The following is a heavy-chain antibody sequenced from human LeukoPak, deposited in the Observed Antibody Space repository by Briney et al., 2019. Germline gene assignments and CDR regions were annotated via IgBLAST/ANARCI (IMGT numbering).Heavy chain of an antibody. CDR2: IYQTGTT. CDR1: GGYISNYY. V-gene: IGHV4-59*08. CDR3: ARLPAPFGALYYFDF. Sequence: SETLSLTCTVSGGYISNYYWTWIRQPPGKGLEWIGFIYQTGTTNYNPSLKSRVTISVDTPKNQLSLRLSAVTAADTAVYYCARLPAPFGALYYFDFWGQGTLVTVSS. J-gene: IGHJ4*02. D-gene: IGHD3-16*01.